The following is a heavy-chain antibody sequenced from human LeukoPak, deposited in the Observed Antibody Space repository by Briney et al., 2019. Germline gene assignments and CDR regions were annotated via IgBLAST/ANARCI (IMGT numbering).Heavy chain of an antibody. Sequence: KPSETLSLTCTVSGGSISSYYWSWIRQPPGKGLEWIGYIYYSGSTNYNPSLKSRVTISVDTSKNQFSLKLSSVTAADTAVYYCARDLRYGSGSCYYYYGMDVCGQGTTVTVSS. CDR2: IYYSGST. D-gene: IGHD3-10*01. V-gene: IGHV4-59*01. J-gene: IGHJ6*02. CDR1: GGSISSYY. CDR3: ARDLRYGSGSCYYYYGMDV.